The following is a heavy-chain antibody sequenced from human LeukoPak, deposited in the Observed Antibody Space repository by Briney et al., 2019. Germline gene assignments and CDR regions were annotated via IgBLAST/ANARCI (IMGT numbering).Heavy chain of an antibody. D-gene: IGHD2-2*01. J-gene: IGHJ4*02. V-gene: IGHV1-69*02. CDR1: GGTFSSYT. Sequence: ASVKVSCKASGGTFSSYTISWVRQAPGQGLEWMGRIIPILGIANYAQKFQGRVTITADKSTSTAYMELSSLRSEDTAVYYCARGWYQLLSWFDYWGQGTLVTVSS. CDR2: IIPILGIA. CDR3: ARGWYQLLSWFDY.